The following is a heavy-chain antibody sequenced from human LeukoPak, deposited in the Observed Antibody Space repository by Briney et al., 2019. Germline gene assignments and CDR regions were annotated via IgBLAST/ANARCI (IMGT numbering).Heavy chain of an antibody. V-gene: IGHV1-24*01. D-gene: IGHD1-1*01. J-gene: IGHJ5*02. CDR2: FDPEDGET. CDR1: GYTFTDYY. Sequence: GASVKVSCKASGYTFTDYYMHWVQQAPGKGLEWMGGFDPEDGETIYAQKFQGRVTMTEDTPIDTTYMEVSSLRSEDTAVYFCAIAQNWKAGWFDPWGQGTLVTVSS. CDR3: AIAQNWKAGWFDP.